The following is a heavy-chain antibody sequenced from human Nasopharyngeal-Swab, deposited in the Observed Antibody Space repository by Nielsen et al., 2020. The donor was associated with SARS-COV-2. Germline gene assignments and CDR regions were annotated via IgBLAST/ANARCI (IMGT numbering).Heavy chain of an antibody. Sequence: GESLKISCAASGFTFSAYSMHWVRQAPGKGLVWVSRINSDGSSTTYGDSVKGRFTISRDNAKNTLYLQMNSLRAEDTAVYYCARENSGWNDYWGQGTLVTVSS. D-gene: IGHD6-19*01. V-gene: IGHV3-74*01. CDR2: INSDGSST. CDR1: GFTFSAYS. J-gene: IGHJ4*02. CDR3: ARENSGWNDY.